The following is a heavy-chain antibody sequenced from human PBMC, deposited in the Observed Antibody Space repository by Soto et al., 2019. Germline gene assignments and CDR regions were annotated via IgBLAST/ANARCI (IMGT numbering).Heavy chain of an antibody. Sequence: QVQLQESGPGLVKPSQTLSLTCTVSGGSISSGGYYWSWIRQHPGKGLEWIGYIYYSGSTYYNPSLKSRVTRSVDTAKNPFSLKLSSVTAADTAVYYCARDPLVKLGSPSWYFDLWGRGTLVTVSS. CDR2: IYYSGST. CDR3: ARDPLVKLGSPSWYFDL. CDR1: GGSISSGGYY. D-gene: IGHD7-27*01. V-gene: IGHV4-31*03. J-gene: IGHJ2*01.